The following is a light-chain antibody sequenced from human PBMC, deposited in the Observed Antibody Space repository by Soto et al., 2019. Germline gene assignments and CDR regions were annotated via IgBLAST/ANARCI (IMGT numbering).Light chain of an antibody. Sequence: DIQMTQSPSSLSASVGDRLTITCRASQSISTYLNWYQQKPGTAPKLLISAASSLQSGVPSRFSGSGSGTDFTLTISSLQPEDFATYYCQESYSTPWTFGQGTKVEIK. CDR3: QESYSTPWT. J-gene: IGKJ1*01. V-gene: IGKV1-39*01. CDR1: QSISTY. CDR2: AAS.